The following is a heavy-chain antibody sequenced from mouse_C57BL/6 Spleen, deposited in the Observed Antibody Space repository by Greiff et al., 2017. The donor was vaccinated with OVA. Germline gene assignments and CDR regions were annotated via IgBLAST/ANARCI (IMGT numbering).Heavy chain of an antibody. CDR3: ARHEEDYYGSSPPEFDY. J-gene: IGHJ2*01. CDR1: GYTFTEYT. Sequence: LVESGAELVKPGASVKLSCKASGYTFTEYTIHWVKQRSGQGLEWIGWFYPGSGSIKYNEKFKDKATLTADKSSSTVYMELSTLTSEDSAFYFCARHEEDYYGSSPPEFDYWGQGTTLTVSS. CDR2: FYPGSGSI. D-gene: IGHD1-1*01. V-gene: IGHV1-62-2*01.